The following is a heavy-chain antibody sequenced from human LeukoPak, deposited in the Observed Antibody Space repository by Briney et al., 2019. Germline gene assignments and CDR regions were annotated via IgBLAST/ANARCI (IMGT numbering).Heavy chain of an antibody. J-gene: IGHJ4*02. CDR3: ASGLVLLEVDY. V-gene: IGHV4-4*07. CDR2: IYTSGST. D-gene: IGHD6-19*01. CDR1: GGSISSYY. Sequence: SETLSLTCTVSGGSISSYYWSWIRQPAGKGLEWIGRIYTSGSTNYNPSLKSRVTMSVDTSKNQFSLKLSSVTAADTAVYYFASGLVLLEVDYWGQGTLVTVSS.